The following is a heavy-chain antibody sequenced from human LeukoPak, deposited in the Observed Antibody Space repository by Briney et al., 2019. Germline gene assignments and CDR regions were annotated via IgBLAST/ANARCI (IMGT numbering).Heavy chain of an antibody. D-gene: IGHD5-18*01. CDR1: GFTFSSYG. J-gene: IGHJ4*02. V-gene: IGHV3-30*02. CDR2: IRYDGSNK. Sequence: GGSLRLSCAASGFTFSSYGMHWVRQVPGKGLEWVAVIRYDGSNKYYADSVKGRFTISRDNSKNTLYLQMNSLRAEDTAVYYCAKGQDTAMVTGDYWGQGTLVTVSS. CDR3: AKGQDTAMVTGDY.